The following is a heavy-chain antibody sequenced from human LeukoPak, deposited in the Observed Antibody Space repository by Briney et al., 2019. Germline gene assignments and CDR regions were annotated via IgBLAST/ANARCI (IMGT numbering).Heavy chain of an antibody. CDR3: ARDSQYSSGWDHYYYYGMDV. Sequence: GGSLRLSCAASGFTFSSYAMHWVRQAPGKGLEWVAVISYDGSNKYYADSVKGRFTISRDNSKNTLYLQMNSLRAEDTAVYYCARDSQYSSGWDHYYYYGMDVWGQGTTVTVSS. CDR2: ISYDGSNK. V-gene: IGHV3-30-3*01. J-gene: IGHJ6*02. D-gene: IGHD6-19*01. CDR1: GFTFSSYA.